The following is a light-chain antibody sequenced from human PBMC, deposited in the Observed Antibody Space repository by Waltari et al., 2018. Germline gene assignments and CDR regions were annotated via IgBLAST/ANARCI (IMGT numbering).Light chain of an antibody. Sequence: QSVLTQPPSASGTPGQRVTIPCSGSSSNMRPNSAHWNQHIPGTAPRLLIYRNEQRPSGVPDRFSGSKSGTSASLAISGLQSEDEANYYCAAWDDNLHGPVFGGGTKLTVL. V-gene: IGLV1-44*01. CDR2: RNE. CDR3: AAWDDNLHGPV. CDR1: SSNMRPNS. J-gene: IGLJ3*02.